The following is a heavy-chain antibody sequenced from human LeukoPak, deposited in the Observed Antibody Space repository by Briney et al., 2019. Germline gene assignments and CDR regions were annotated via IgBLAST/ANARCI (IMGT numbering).Heavy chain of an antibody. Sequence: GGSLRLSCAASGFTFDDYAMHWVRQAPGKGLEWVSLISGDGGSTYNADSVKGRFTISRDNSKNSLYLQMNSLRTEDTALYYCAKDYAGTYYDYVWGSYRDNYFDYWGQGTLVTVSS. CDR2: ISGDGGST. CDR1: GFTFDDYA. J-gene: IGHJ4*02. CDR3: AKDYAGTYYDYVWGSYRDNYFDY. V-gene: IGHV3-43*02. D-gene: IGHD3-16*02.